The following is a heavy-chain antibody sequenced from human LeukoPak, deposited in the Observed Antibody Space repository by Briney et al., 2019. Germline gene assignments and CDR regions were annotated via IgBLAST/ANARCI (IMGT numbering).Heavy chain of an antibody. CDR3: AGETVPRGLGN. Sequence: PGGSLGLSCAASGFTFSTYWMHWVRQAPGKGLVWVSRIQTDGSNTDYADSVKGRFTISRDNAKSTLYLQMNSLRVEDTAVYYCAGETVPRGLGNWGQGTLVTVSS. J-gene: IGHJ4*02. V-gene: IGHV3-74*01. CDR1: GFTFSTYW. D-gene: IGHD2-2*01. CDR2: IQTDGSNT.